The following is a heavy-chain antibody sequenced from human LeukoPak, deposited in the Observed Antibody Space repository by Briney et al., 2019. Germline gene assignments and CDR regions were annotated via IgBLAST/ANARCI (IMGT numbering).Heavy chain of an antibody. CDR1: GYTFTGYY. Sequence: ASVKVSCKASGYTFTGYYMHWVRQAPGQGLEWMGWINPNSGGTNYAQKFQGRVTMTRDTSISTAYMELSRLRSDDTAVYYCASEMATISRDAFDIWGQGTMVTVSS. V-gene: IGHV1-2*02. D-gene: IGHD5-24*01. CDR2: INPNSGGT. J-gene: IGHJ3*02. CDR3: ASEMATISRDAFDI.